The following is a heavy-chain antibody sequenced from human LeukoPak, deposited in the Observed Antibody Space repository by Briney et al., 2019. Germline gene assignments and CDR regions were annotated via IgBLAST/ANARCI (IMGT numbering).Heavy chain of an antibody. V-gene: IGHV4-34*01. Sequence: SETLSLTCAVYGGSFSGYYWSWIRQPPGKGLEWIGEINHSGSTNYNPSLKSRVTISVDTSKNQFSLKLSSVTAADTAVYYCARGVGYCSGGSCYTYYYYYYCMDVWGKGTTVTVSS. D-gene: IGHD2-15*01. CDR2: INHSGST. CDR1: GGSFSGYY. J-gene: IGHJ6*03. CDR3: ARGVGYCSGGSCYTYYYYYYCMDV.